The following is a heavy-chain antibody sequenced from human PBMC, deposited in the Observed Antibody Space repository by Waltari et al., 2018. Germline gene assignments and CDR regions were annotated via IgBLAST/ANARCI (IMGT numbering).Heavy chain of an antibody. V-gene: IGHV4-59*01. J-gene: IGHJ4*02. CDR1: GGSISSYY. D-gene: IGHD4-17*01. CDR3: ARGYGGNSPFDY. Sequence: QVQLQESGPGLVKPSETLSLTCTVSGGSISSYYWSWIRQPPGKGLEWIGYIYYSGSTNYNPSLKSRVTISVDTSKNQFSLKLSSVTAADTAMYYCARGYGGNSPFDYWGQGTLVTVSS. CDR2: IYYSGST.